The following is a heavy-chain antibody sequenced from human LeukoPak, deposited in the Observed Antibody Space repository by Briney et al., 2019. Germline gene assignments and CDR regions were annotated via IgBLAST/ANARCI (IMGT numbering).Heavy chain of an antibody. CDR2: INHSGST. CDR3: ARGLGYYDFWSGYYSNPLFDY. Sequence: SETLSLTCAAYGGSFSGYYWSWIRQPPGKGLEWIGEINHSGSTNYNPSLKSRVTISVDTSKNQFSLKLSSVTAADTAVYYCARGLGYYDFWSGYYSNPLFDYWGQGTLVTVSS. D-gene: IGHD3-3*01. J-gene: IGHJ4*02. CDR1: GGSFSGYY. V-gene: IGHV4-34*01.